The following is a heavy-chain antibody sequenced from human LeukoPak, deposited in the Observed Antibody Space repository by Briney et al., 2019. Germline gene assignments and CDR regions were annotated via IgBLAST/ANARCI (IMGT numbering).Heavy chain of an antibody. CDR3: ATPPRGITSSDY. CDR2: INSSDNNT. CDR1: GFTFNYYA. Sequence: GGSLRLSCAASGFTFNYYAMSWVRQAPGKGLEWVSTINSSDNNTYYADSVKGRFTISRDNSKNTLYLRMNSLRAEDTAVYYCATPPRGITSSDYWGQGTLVTVSS. D-gene: IGHD3-10*01. V-gene: IGHV3-23*01. J-gene: IGHJ4*02.